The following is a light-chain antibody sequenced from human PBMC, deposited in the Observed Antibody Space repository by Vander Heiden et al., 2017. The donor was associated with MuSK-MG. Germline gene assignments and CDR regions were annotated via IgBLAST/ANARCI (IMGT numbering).Light chain of an antibody. V-gene: IGKV3-20*01. J-gene: IGKJ1*01. Sequence: EIVLRQPPGTLSLSPGESAALSCRASQSVSSFLAWYQQKPGQAPRLLIYDASNRAPDIPDRFSGSGSGTEFTLTISRLEPEDFAVYYLQQDWSSRTFGQRTKVEMK. CDR2: DAS. CDR3: QQDWSSRT. CDR1: QSVSSF.